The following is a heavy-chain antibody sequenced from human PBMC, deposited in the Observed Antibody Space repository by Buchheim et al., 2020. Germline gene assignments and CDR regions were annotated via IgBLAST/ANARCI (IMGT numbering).Heavy chain of an antibody. V-gene: IGHV3-23*01. CDR1: GFTFSRYA. J-gene: IGHJ4*02. D-gene: IGHD2-21*01. CDR2: INGDGVAT. CDR3: ARAHGDASCGPGDY. Sequence: EVQLLESGGGLVQPGGSLRLSCAASGFTFSRYAMYWVRQAPGKGLEWVAAINGDGVATFYADSVKGRFTISRDNSKNMSYLQMNSLRADDTAMFYCARAHGDASCGPGDYWGQGTL.